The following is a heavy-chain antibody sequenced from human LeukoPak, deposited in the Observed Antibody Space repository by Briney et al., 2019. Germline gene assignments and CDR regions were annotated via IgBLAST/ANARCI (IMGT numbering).Heavy chain of an antibody. CDR1: GDSISNHY. V-gene: IGHV4-59*11. J-gene: IGHJ4*02. Sequence: SETLPLTCTVSGDSISNHYWSWIRQPPGKGLVWIGYIFYSGNTHYNPSLKSRVTMSVDTSKNQFSLRLSSVTPADTAVYYCARARGEGIVGTFDYWGQGTLVTVSS. CDR2: IFYSGNT. CDR3: ARARGEGIVGTFDY. D-gene: IGHD1-26*01.